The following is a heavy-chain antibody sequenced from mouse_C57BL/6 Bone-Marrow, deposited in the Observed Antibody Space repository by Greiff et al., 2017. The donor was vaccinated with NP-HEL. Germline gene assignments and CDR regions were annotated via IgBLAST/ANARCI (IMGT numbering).Heavy chain of an antibody. CDR1: GFSLPGYA. V-gene: IGHV2-9-1*01. CDR3: ARKESYGSSYYAMDY. D-gene: IGHD1-1*01. Sequence: QVQLKESGPGLVAPSQSLSITCTVSGFSLPGYAISWVRPPPGKGLEWLGLIWTVGGKNYNSALKPSLSISKSNSKRQVFLKLNSLQTEDTARYYCARKESYGSSYYAMDYWGQGTSVTVSS. J-gene: IGHJ4*01. CDR2: IWTVGGK.